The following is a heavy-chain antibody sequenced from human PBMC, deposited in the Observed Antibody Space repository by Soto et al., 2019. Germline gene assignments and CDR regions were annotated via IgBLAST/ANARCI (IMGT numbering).Heavy chain of an antibody. J-gene: IGHJ6*02. CDR2: VSASGLNT. CDR3: AKDQRRFLEWLSYYYYYYGMDV. CDR1: GFTFSSHA. Sequence: GGSLRLSCAASGFTFSSHAMSWVRQAPGKGLEWVSGVSASGLNTDYADPVKGRFYISRDNSKNTVSLHMNSLRAEDTAVYYCAKDQRRFLEWLSYYYYYYGMDVWGQGTTVTVSS. D-gene: IGHD3-3*01. V-gene: IGHV3-23*01.